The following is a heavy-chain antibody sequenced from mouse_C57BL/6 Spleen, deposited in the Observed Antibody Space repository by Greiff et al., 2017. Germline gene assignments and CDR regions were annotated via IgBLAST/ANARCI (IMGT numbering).Heavy chain of an antibody. CDR2: IDPENGDT. J-gene: IGHJ3*01. Sequence: VQLQQSGAELVRPGASVKLSCTASGFNIKDDYMHWVKQRPEQGLEWIGWIDPENGDTEYASKFQGKATITADTSSNTAYLQLSSLTSEDTAVYYCTLMSAWAYWGQGTLVTVSA. CDR1: GFNIKDDY. CDR3: TLMSAWAY. V-gene: IGHV14-4*01. D-gene: IGHD6-1*01.